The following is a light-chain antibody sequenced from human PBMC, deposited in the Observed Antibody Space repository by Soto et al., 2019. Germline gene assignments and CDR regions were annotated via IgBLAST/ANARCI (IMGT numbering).Light chain of an antibody. CDR2: GAS. J-gene: IGKJ4*01. Sequence: VVLTQSPGTLSLSPGKRATLSCRASQSVSSSYLAWFQQKPGQAPSLLIYGASSRATGIPDRFSGSGSGTDFTLTISRLEPEDFAVYYCQQYGSSPLTFGGGTKVEIK. V-gene: IGKV3-20*01. CDR1: QSVSSSY. CDR3: QQYGSSPLT.